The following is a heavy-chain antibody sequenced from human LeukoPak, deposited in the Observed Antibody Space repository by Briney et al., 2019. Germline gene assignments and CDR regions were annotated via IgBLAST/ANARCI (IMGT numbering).Heavy chain of an antibody. J-gene: IGHJ5*02. D-gene: IGHD6-13*01. CDR1: GGSISSYY. Sequence: SETLSLTCTVSGGSISSYYWAWIRQPPGKGLEWLGNIYHSGSTYYNPSLKSRVTISVDTSKTQFSLNLSSVTAAATAVYYCARAYSSSWYFNWFGPWGQGTLVTVSS. CDR3: ARAYSSSWYFNWFGP. V-gene: IGHV4-59*08. CDR2: IYHSGST.